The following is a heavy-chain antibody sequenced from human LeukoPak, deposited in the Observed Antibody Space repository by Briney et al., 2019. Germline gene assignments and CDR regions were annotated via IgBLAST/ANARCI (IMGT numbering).Heavy chain of an antibody. Sequence: GGSLRLSCAASGFTFSSYAMHWVRQAPGKGLEWVAVISYDGSNKYYADSVKGRFTISRDNSKNTLYLQMNSLRAEDTAVYYCAREGGFALVDYWGQGTLVTVSS. CDR3: AREGGFALVDY. CDR2: ISYDGSNK. CDR1: GFTFSSYA. V-gene: IGHV3-30-3*01. D-gene: IGHD2-21*01. J-gene: IGHJ4*02.